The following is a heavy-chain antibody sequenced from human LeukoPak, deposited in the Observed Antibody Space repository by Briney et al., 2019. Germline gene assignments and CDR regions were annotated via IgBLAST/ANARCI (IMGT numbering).Heavy chain of an antibody. CDR1: GYTFTAYY. Sequence: ASVKVSCKTSGYTFTAYYVHWVREAPGQGLEWMGGIHPNTGGTNTAQKFQGRVTMTRDTSISTANMELSRLTSDDTALYYCARGTAAATAISDYWGQGTLVTVSS. V-gene: IGHV1-2*02. CDR2: IHPNTGGT. D-gene: IGHD1-26*01. J-gene: IGHJ4*02. CDR3: ARGTAAATAISDY.